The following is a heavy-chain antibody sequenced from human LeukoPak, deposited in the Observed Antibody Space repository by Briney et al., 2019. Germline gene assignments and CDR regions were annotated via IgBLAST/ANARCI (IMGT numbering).Heavy chain of an antibody. Sequence: ASVKVPCKASGYTFTSYGISWVRQAPGQGLEWMGWISAYNGNTNYAQKLQGRVTMTTDTSTSTAYMELRSLRSDDTAVYYCATSLGRYCSGGSCYWVDYWGQGTLVTVSS. D-gene: IGHD2-15*01. CDR1: GYTFTSYG. V-gene: IGHV1-18*01. CDR3: ATSLGRYCSGGSCYWVDY. J-gene: IGHJ4*02. CDR2: ISAYNGNT.